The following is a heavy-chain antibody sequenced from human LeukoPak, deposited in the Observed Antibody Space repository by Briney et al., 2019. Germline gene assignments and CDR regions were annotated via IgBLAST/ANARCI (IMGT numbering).Heavy chain of an antibody. D-gene: IGHD5-18*01. Sequence: PSQTLSLTCTVSGGSISSGSYCWSWIRQPAGKGLEWIGRIYTSGSTNYNPSLKSRVTISVDTSKNQFSLKLSFVTAADTAVYYCARDLGDTADNWFDPWGQGTLVTVSS. J-gene: IGHJ5*02. CDR2: IYTSGST. CDR1: GGSISSGSYC. V-gene: IGHV4-61*02. CDR3: ARDLGDTADNWFDP.